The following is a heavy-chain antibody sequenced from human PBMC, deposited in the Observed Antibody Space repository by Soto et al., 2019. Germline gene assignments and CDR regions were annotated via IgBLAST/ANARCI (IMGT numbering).Heavy chain of an antibody. D-gene: IGHD3-16*01. CDR2: INRYSGGT. CDR1: GYTFTGYH. J-gene: IGHJ6*02. CDR3: ARAGGSDYVHGMEV. Sequence: QVQVVQSGAEVKKPGASVKVSCKASGYTFTGYHMHWVRQAPGQGLEWMGWINRYSGGTKYSQKFQGRVTMTRDTSISTAYMELSRLRSDDTAVYFCARAGGSDYVHGMEVWGQGTTVTVSS. V-gene: IGHV1-2*02.